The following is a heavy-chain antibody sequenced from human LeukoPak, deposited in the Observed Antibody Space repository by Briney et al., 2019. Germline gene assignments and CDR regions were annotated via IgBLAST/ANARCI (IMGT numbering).Heavy chain of an antibody. CDR3: ARESVDSGSYYEDFSSYFDY. CDR2: ISYDGSNK. Sequence: PGGSLRLSCAASGFTFSSYAMHWVRQAPGKGLKWVAVISYDGSNKYYADSVKGRFTISRDNSKNTLYLQMNSLRAEDTAVYYCARESVDSGSYYEDFSSYFDYWGQGTLVTVSS. D-gene: IGHD1-26*01. J-gene: IGHJ4*02. V-gene: IGHV3-30-3*01. CDR1: GFTFSSYA.